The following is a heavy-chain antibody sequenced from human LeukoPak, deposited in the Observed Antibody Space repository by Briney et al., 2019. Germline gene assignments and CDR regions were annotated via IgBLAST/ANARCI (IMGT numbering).Heavy chain of an antibody. CDR2: IIPILGIA. D-gene: IGHD2-2*01. Sequence: SVKVSCKASGGTFSSYAISWVRQAPGQGLEWMGRIIPILGIANYAQKFQGRVTITADKSTSTAYMELSSLRSEDTALYYCAKDMKYQLLPPYFDYWGQGTLVTVSS. CDR1: GGTFSSYA. V-gene: IGHV1-69*04. J-gene: IGHJ4*02. CDR3: AKDMKYQLLPPYFDY.